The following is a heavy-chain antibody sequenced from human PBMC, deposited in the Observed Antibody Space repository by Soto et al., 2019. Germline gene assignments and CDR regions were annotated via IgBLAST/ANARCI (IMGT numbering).Heavy chain of an antibody. CDR3: ARQGGYCSGGSCYSVGWFDP. CDR1: GGSISSYY. CDR2: IYYSGST. D-gene: IGHD2-15*01. J-gene: IGHJ5*02. V-gene: IGHV4-59*08. Sequence: SETLSLTCTVSGGSISSYYWSWIRQPPGKGLEWIGYIYYSGSTNYNPSLKSRVTISVDTAKNQFSLKLSSVTAADTAVYYCARQGGYCSGGSCYSVGWFDPWGQGTLVTVSS.